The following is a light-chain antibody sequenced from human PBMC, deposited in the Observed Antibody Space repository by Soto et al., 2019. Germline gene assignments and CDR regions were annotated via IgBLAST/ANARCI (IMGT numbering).Light chain of an antibody. CDR1: PSVPNY. CDR3: QQRNIWPPVT. CDR2: GAF. J-gene: IGKJ5*01. V-gene: IGKV3-11*01. Sequence: EIVLTQSPATLSLSPGERATLSCRARPSVPNYLAWYQQKPGQAPRLLIYGAFNRATGIPARFSGSGSGADFTLTISSLEPEDFAVYYCQQRNIWPPVTFGQGTRLEIK.